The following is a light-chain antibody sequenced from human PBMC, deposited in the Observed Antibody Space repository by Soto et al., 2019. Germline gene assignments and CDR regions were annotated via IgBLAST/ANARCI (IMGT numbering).Light chain of an antibody. J-gene: IGKJ1*01. V-gene: IGKV3-20*01. CDR2: GAS. Sequence: ENVLTMSPGTLSLSPGEGATLSCRASQSVSSSYLAWYQQKPGQAPRLLIYGASSRATGIPDRFSGSGTGTDFTLTISRLEPEDFTVFYCQLCGISPWTFGQGGIVDIK. CDR3: QLCGISPWT. CDR1: QSVSSSY.